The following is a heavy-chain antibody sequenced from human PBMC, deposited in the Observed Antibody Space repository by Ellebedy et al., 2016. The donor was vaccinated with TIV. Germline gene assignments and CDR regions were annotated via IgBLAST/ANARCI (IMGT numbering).Heavy chain of an antibody. V-gene: IGHV4-39*07. Sequence: MPSETLSLTCTVSGGSIRSRSYYWGWIRQPPGKGLEWIGHIYYSGTTYYNPSLKSRVTISVDTSKNQFSLKLSSVTAADTAVYYCARGLMGYDSSGYYYRFNFDYWGQGTLVTVSS. D-gene: IGHD3-22*01. J-gene: IGHJ4*02. CDR1: GGSIRSRSYY. CDR2: IYYSGTT. CDR3: ARGLMGYDSSGYYYRFNFDY.